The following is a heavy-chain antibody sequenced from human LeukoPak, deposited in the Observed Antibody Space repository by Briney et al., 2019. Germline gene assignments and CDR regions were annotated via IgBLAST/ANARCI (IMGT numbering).Heavy chain of an antibody. CDR1: GGSISSSSYY. D-gene: IGHD3-9*01. J-gene: IGHJ2*01. V-gene: IGHV4-39*01. CDR3: ARPYYDILTGHYWYFDL. CDR2: IYYSGST. Sequence: SETLSLTCTVSGGSISSSSYYWGWIRQPPGKGLEWIGSIYYSGSTYYNPSLKSRVTISVDTSKNQFSLKLSSVTAADTAVYYCARPYYDILTGHYWYFDLWGRGTLVTVSS.